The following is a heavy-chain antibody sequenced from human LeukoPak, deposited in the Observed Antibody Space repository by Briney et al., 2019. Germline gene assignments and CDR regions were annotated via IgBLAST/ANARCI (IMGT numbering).Heavy chain of an antibody. Sequence: PGGSLRPSCAASGFTFSSYGMHWVRQAPGKGLEWVAFIRYDGSNKYYADSVKGRFTISRDNSKNTLYLQMNSLRAEDTAVYYCAKAAVTTFLYYYYYMDVWGKGTTVTVSS. CDR1: GFTFSSYG. J-gene: IGHJ6*03. V-gene: IGHV3-30*02. CDR3: AKAAVTTFLYYYYYMDV. CDR2: IRYDGSNK. D-gene: IGHD4-11*01.